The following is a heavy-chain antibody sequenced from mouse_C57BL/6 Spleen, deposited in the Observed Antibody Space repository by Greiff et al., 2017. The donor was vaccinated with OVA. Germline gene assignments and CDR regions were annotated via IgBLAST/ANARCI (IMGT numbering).Heavy chain of an antibody. V-gene: IGHV1-69*01. J-gene: IGHJ4*01. CDR1: GYTFTSYW. Sequence: QVQLKQPGAELVMPGASVKLSCKASGYTFTSYWMHWVKQRPGQGLEWIGEIDPSDSYTNYNQKFKGKSTLTVDKSSSTAYMQLSSLTSEDSAVYYCARLKISYAMDYWGQGTSVTVSS. CDR2: IDPSDSYT. CDR3: ARLKISYAMDY.